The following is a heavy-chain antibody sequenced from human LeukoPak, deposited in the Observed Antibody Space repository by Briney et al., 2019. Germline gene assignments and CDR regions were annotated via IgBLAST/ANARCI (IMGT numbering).Heavy chain of an antibody. CDR2: IRYDGSNT. Sequence: GGSLRLSCATSGFSFSSYGIHWVRQAPGKGLQWVAFIRYDGSNTYYADSVKGRFTISRDNSKNTFYLQMNSPTAEDTAMYFCARVGPPGPPYGDYTHFDYWGPGVLVTVSS. D-gene: IGHD4-17*01. CDR3: ARVGPPGPPYGDYTHFDY. CDR1: GFSFSSYG. V-gene: IGHV3-30*02. J-gene: IGHJ4*02.